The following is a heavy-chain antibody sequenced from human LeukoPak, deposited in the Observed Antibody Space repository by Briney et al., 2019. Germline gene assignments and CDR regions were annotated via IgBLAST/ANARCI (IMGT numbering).Heavy chain of an antibody. V-gene: IGHV3-21*01. CDR3: AREDCSGGSCYSSEAFDI. Sequence: PGGSLRLSCAASGFTFSSYSMNWVRQAPGKGLEWVSSISSSSSYIYYADSVKGRFTISRDNAKNSLYLQMNSLRAEDTAVYHCAREDCSGGSCYSSEAFDIWGQGTMVTVSS. D-gene: IGHD2-15*01. CDR2: ISSSSSYI. CDR1: GFTFSSYS. J-gene: IGHJ3*02.